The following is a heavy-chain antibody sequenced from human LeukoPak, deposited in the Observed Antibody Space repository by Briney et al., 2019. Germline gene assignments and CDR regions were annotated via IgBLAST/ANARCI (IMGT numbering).Heavy chain of an antibody. J-gene: IGHJ3*02. V-gene: IGHV1-69*04. D-gene: IGHD2-2*01. Sequence: SVKVSCKASGGTFSSYAISWVRQAPGQGLEWMGRIIPILGIAHYAQKFQGRVTITADKSTSTAYMELSSLRSEDTAVYYCASSETSCSSTSCYVWAFDIWGQGTMVTVSS. CDR2: IIPILGIA. CDR3: ASSETSCSSTSCYVWAFDI. CDR1: GGTFSSYA.